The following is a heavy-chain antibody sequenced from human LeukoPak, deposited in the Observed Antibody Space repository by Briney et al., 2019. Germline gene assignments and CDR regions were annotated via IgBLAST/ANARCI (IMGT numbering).Heavy chain of an antibody. J-gene: IGHJ3*01. CDR2: ISGSADSK. D-gene: IGHD3-3*01. Sequence: GGSLRLSCVASEFTFSSYAMSWVRQAPGKGLEWDSAISGSADSKYYADSVKGRFTISRDNSKNTLYLQMNSLRAEDTAVYYCAKDLDDFWRGYEVAFDVWGQGAMVTVSS. V-gene: IGHV3-23*01. CDR3: AKDLDDFWRGYEVAFDV. CDR1: EFTFSSYA.